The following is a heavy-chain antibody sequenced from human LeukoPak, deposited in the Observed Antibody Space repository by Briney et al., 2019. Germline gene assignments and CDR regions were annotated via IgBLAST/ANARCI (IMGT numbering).Heavy chain of an antibody. CDR2: ISSSGSTI. CDR3: AELGITMIGGV. V-gene: IGHV3-48*03. Sequence: GGTLRLPCAASGFTFSNYAMNWVRQAPGKGLEWVSYISSSGSTIYYADAVKCRFTFSRDNAKNSLYLQMNSMRAEDTAVYYCAELGITMIGGVWGKGTTVTISS. J-gene: IGHJ6*04. CDR1: GFTFSNYA. D-gene: IGHD3-10*02.